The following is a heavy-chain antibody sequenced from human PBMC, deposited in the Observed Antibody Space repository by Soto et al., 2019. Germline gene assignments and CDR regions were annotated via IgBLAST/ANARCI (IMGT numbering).Heavy chain of an antibody. CDR2: TYYRSKWYK. J-gene: IGHJ4*02. D-gene: IGHD6-19*01. CDR1: GDSVSSNSAA. CDR3: ASGDSSGWSRGGFDY. V-gene: IGHV6-1*01. Sequence: PSHTLSLTCAISGDSVSSNSAAWNWIRQSPSRGLEWLGRTYYRSKWYKDYAVSVKSRITINPDTSKNQFSLQLNSVTPEDTAVYYCASGDSSGWSRGGFDYWGQGTLVTVSS.